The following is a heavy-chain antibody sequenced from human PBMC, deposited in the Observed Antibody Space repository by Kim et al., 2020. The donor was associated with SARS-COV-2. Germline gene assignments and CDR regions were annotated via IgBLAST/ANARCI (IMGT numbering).Heavy chain of an antibody. CDR1: GFTFSSYA. CDR2: ISGSGGST. Sequence: GGSLRLSCAASGFTFSSYAMSWVRQAPGKGLEWVSAISGSGGSTYYADSVKGRFTISRDNSKNTLYLQMNSLRAEDTAVYYCAKGSYCSSTSCSLTTLYYYGMDVWGQGTTVTVSS. J-gene: IGHJ6*02. CDR3: AKGSYCSSTSCSLTTLYYYGMDV. D-gene: IGHD2-2*01. V-gene: IGHV3-23*01.